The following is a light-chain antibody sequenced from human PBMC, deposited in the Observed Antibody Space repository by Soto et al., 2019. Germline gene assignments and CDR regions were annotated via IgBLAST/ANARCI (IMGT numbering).Light chain of an antibody. CDR2: DNN. Sequence: QSVLTQPPSVSGAPGQRVTISCTGSSSNIGAGYAVHWYQHLPGAAPKLLIYDNNKRPSGIPDRFSGSKSGTSGTLDITGLQTGDEADYYCATWDGSLPGEVFGGGTKLTVL. CDR1: SSNIGAGY. V-gene: IGLV1-51*01. CDR3: ATWDGSLPGEV. J-gene: IGLJ2*01.